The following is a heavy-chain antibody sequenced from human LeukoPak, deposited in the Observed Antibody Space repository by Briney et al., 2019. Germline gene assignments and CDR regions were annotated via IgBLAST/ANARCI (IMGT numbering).Heavy chain of an antibody. CDR3: ARLTDS. CDR2: IFHSGTT. Sequence: SATLSLTCTVTGGSIIDNSFYWGWIRQPPGKGLEWIGRIFHSGTTNYNPSLERRVTIAVDTSKNQFSLRLTSVTAADTALYYCARLTDSWGQGTLVTVSS. CDR1: GGSIIDNSFY. J-gene: IGHJ4*02. V-gene: IGHV4-39*01.